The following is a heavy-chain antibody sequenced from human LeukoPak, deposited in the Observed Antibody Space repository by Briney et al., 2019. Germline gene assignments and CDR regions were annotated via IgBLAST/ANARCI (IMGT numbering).Heavy chain of an antibody. V-gene: IGHV3-7*01. CDR3: ARPLFQPAFGKVVITTRATYYMDV. CDR2: IKQDGSEK. J-gene: IGHJ6*03. CDR1: GFTFNTYW. Sequence: GGSLRLSCGASGFTFNTYWMTWVRQAPGKGLEWVANIKQDGSEKYYVDSVKGRFTISRDNAKNSLYLQMNSLRAEDTAVYYCARPLFQPAFGKVVITTRATYYMDVWGKGTTVTVSS. D-gene: IGHD3-22*01.